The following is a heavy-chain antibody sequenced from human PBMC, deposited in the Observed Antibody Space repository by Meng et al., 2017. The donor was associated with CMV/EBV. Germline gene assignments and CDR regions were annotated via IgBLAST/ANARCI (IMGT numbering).Heavy chain of an antibody. Sequence: VQLVEAGGGLGQPGASLRLSCAASGFTVSSNYMSWVRQAPGKGLGWVSVIYSGGSTYYADSVKGRFTISRDNSKNTLYLQMYSLRAEDTAVYYCAREGDGYDKAPYWGQGTLVTVSS. CDR3: AREGDGYDKAPY. CDR2: IYSGGST. J-gene: IGHJ4*02. CDR1: GFTVSSNY. V-gene: IGHV3-66*01. D-gene: IGHD5-24*01.